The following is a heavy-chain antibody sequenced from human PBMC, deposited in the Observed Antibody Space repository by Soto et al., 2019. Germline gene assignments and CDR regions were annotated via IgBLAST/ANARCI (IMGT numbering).Heavy chain of an antibody. D-gene: IGHD6-19*01. CDR3: AKHRIAVANDYYYYYMDV. V-gene: IGHV6-1*01. J-gene: IGHJ6*03. CDR1: GDSVSSNSAA. CDR2: TYYRSKWYN. Sequence: PSQTLSLTCAISGDSVSSNSAAWNWIRQSPSRGLEWLGRTYYRSKWYNDYAVSVKSRITINPDTSKNQFSLQLNSVTHEDTAVYYCAKHRIAVANDYYYYYMDVWGKGTTVTVSS.